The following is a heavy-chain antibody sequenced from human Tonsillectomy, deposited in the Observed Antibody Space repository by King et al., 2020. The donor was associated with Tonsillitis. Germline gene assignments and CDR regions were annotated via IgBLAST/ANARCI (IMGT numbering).Heavy chain of an antibody. Sequence: VQLVESGGGLVQPGGSLRLSCAASGFTFSSYWMHWVRQAPGKGLVWFSRINNDGSTTNYANSVKGRFTISRDNAKNTLYLQLNSLRGEDMAVYYCARDEGSGSGLRGFDYWGQGTLVTVSS. V-gene: IGHV3-74*01. J-gene: IGHJ4*02. D-gene: IGHD1-26*01. CDR2: INNDGSTT. CDR1: GFTFSSYW. CDR3: ARDEGSGSGLRGFDY.